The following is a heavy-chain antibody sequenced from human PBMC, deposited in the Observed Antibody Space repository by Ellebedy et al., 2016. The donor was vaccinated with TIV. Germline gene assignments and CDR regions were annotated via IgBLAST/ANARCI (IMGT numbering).Heavy chain of an antibody. CDR1: GNSITSANFF. CDR2: FYHAGTT. Sequence: MPSETLSLTCTVSGNSITSANFFWGWIRQPPGKGLEWIGCFYHAGTTHYNPSLKRRATISEDTSKNQFSVRLTSVTAPDTAVYYCARSRHYCSGGTCYPNWFDPWGQGTLVTVSS. D-gene: IGHD2-15*01. V-gene: IGHV4-39*01. J-gene: IGHJ5*02. CDR3: ARSRHYCSGGTCYPNWFDP.